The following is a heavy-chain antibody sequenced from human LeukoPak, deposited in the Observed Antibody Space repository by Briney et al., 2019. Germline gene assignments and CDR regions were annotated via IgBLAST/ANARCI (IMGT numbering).Heavy chain of an antibody. D-gene: IGHD3-22*01. J-gene: IGHJ5*02. Sequence: GASVKVSCKASGGTFSSYAISWVRQAPGQGLEWMGRIIPILGIANYAQKFHGRVTITADKSTSTAYMELSSLRSEDTAVYYCAREPAGPPDYYDSSGYYHFPYNWFDPWGQGTLVTVSS. CDR3: AREPAGPPDYYDSSGYYHFPYNWFDP. CDR1: GGTFSSYA. V-gene: IGHV1-69*04. CDR2: IIPILGIA.